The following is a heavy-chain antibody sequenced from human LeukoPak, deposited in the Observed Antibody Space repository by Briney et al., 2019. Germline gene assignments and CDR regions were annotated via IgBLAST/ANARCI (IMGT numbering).Heavy chain of an antibody. J-gene: IGHJ4*02. V-gene: IGHV3-9*01. Sequence: GRSLRLSCAASGFTFDDYAMHWVRQAPGKGLEWVSGISWNSGSIGYADSVKGRFTISRDNAKNSLYLQMNSLRAEDTALYYCAKDINYYDSSGYFPAWGQGTLVTVSS. CDR1: GFTFDDYA. CDR2: ISWNSGSI. CDR3: AKDINYYDSSGYFPA. D-gene: IGHD3-22*01.